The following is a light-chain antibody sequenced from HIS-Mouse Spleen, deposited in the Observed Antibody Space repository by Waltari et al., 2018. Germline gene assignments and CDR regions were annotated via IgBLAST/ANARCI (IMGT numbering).Light chain of an antibody. J-gene: IGKJ4*01. CDR2: WAS. CDR3: QQYYSTPQT. CDR1: QSVLYSSNNKTY. V-gene: IGKV4-1*01. Sequence: DIVMTQSPDSLAVSLGERATIHCQSSQSVLYSSNNKTYLAWYQQKPGQPPKLLIYWASTRESGVPDRFSGSGSGTDFTLTISSLQAEDVAVYYCQQYYSTPQTFGGGTKVEIK.